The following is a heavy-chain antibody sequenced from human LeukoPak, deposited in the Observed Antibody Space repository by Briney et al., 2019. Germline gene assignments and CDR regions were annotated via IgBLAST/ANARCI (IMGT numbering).Heavy chain of an antibody. V-gene: IGHV1-69*05. CDR1: GGTFSSYA. Sequence: SVKVSCKASGGTFSSYAISWVRQAPGQGLEWMGGIIPIFGTANYAQKLQSRVTITTDESTSTAYLELSSLRSEATAVYYCARSVSSGSYYYYYYMDVWGKGTTVTASS. CDR2: IIPIFGTA. J-gene: IGHJ6*03. D-gene: IGHD1-26*01. CDR3: ARSVSSGSYYYYYYMDV.